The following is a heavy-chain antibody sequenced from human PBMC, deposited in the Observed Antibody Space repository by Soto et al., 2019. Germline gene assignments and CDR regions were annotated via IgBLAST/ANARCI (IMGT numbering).Heavy chain of an antibody. CDR2: ISPYNGHT. CDR1: GYSFTSYG. V-gene: IGHV1-18*01. Sequence: QVQLVQSAGEVKKPGASVKVSCKASGYSFTSYGISWVRRAPGQGLEWMGWISPYNGHTQFVERFQGRVTMTTDTPTTTAYMELRILRSDDTALYYCARDLTIVPATHPRLENYGMDVWGQGPTVIVSS. J-gene: IGHJ6*02. D-gene: IGHD2-2*01. CDR3: ARDLTIVPATHPRLENYGMDV.